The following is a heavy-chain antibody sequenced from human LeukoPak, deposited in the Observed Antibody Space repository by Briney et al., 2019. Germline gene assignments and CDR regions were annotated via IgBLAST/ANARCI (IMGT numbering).Heavy chain of an antibody. CDR2: IYYSGST. CDR1: GGSISSYY. CDR3: ARSGGRIRLAVAGGYYFDY. V-gene: IGHV4-59*01. D-gene: IGHD6-19*01. J-gene: IGHJ4*02. Sequence: QASETLSLTCTVSGGSISSYYWSWIRQPPGKGLEWIGYIYYSGSTNYNPSLKSRVTISVDTSKNQFSLKLSSVTAADTAVYYCARSGGRIRLAVAGGYYFDYWGQGTLVTVSS.